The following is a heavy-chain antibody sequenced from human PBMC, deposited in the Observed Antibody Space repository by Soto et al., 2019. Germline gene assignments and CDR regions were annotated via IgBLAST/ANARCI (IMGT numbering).Heavy chain of an antibody. CDR2: IYYSGST. V-gene: IGHV4-39*01. D-gene: IGHD6-13*01. CDR1: GGSINSSSYY. Sequence: PSETLSLTCTVSGGSINSSSYYWGWIRQPPGKGLEWIGSIYYSGSTYYNPSLKSRVTISVDTSKNQFSLKLSSVTAADTAVYYCARHPYSSSWYGGCFDYWGQGTLVTVSS. J-gene: IGHJ4*02. CDR3: ARHPYSSSWYGGCFDY.